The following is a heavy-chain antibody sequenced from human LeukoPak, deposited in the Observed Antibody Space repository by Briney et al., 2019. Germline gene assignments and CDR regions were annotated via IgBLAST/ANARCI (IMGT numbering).Heavy chain of an antibody. Sequence: SETLSLTCTVSGGSISSYYWSWIRQPPGKGLEWIGYIHYSGSTNYNPSLKSRVTISVDTSKNQFSLKLSSVTAADTAVYYCARVLYSGYDSGFLGPFDYWGQGTLVTVSS. CDR2: IHYSGST. CDR1: GGSISSYY. J-gene: IGHJ4*02. V-gene: IGHV4-59*01. CDR3: ARVLYSGYDSGFLGPFDY. D-gene: IGHD5-12*01.